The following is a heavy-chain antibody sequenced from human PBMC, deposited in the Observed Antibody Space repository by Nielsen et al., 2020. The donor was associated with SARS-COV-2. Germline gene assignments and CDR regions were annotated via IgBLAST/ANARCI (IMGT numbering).Heavy chain of an antibody. CDR2: IWYDGSNK. CDR3: AKGTEWLLSYYFDY. CDR1: GFTFSSYG. V-gene: IGHV3-33*06. J-gene: IGHJ4*02. Sequence: GGSLRLSCAASGFTFSSYGMHWVRQAPGKGLEWVAVIWYDGSNKYYADSVKGRFTISGDNSKNTPYLQMNSLRAEDTAVYYCAKGTEWLLSYYFDYWGQGTLVTVSS. D-gene: IGHD3-3*01.